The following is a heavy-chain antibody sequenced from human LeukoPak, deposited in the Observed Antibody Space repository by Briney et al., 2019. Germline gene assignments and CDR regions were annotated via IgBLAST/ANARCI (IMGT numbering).Heavy chain of an antibody. D-gene: IGHD4-23*01. V-gene: IGHV3-73*01. Sequence: PGGSLRVSCVASGFTFSGSAMHWVRQASGKGVEWVGRIRSKANCYATAYAASVKGRFTISRDGSKNTAYLQMNSLKTEDTAVYYCTSYGGSGPWGQGTLVTVSS. CDR2: IRSKANCYAT. CDR3: TSYGGSGP. CDR1: GFTFSGSA. J-gene: IGHJ5*02.